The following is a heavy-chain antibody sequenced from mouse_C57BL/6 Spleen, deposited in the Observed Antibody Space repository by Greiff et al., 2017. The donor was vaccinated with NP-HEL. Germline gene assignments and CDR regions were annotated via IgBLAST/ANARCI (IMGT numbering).Heavy chain of an antibody. D-gene: IGHD1-1*01. CDR2: IDPSDSYP. CDR3: ARGLLRDDY. V-gene: IGHV1-50*01. J-gene: IGHJ2*01. Sequence: VQLQQPGAELVKPGASVKLSCKASGYTFTSYWMQWVKQRPGQGLEWIGEIDPSDSYPNYNQKFKGKATLTVDTSSSTAYMQLSSLTSEDSAVYYCARGLLRDDYWGQGTTLTVSS. CDR1: GYTFTSYW.